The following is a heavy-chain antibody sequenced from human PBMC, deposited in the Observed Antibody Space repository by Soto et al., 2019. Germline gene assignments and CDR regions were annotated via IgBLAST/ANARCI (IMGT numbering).Heavy chain of an antibody. Sequence: GGSLILSCAASGFTVSSNYMSWVRQAPGKGLEWVSVIYSGGSTYYADSVKGRFTISRDNSKNTLYLQMNSLRAEDTAVYYRASRTSGWYFDYWGQGTLVTVSS. CDR2: IYSGGST. CDR3: ASRTSGWYFDY. J-gene: IGHJ4*02. V-gene: IGHV3-53*01. CDR1: GFTVSSNY. D-gene: IGHD6-19*01.